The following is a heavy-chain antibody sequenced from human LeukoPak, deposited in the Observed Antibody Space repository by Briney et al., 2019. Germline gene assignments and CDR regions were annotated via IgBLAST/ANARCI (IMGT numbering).Heavy chain of an antibody. Sequence: SETLSLTCAVSGGSISSGGYSWSWIRQPPGKGLEWIGYIYHSGSTYYNPSLKSRVTISVDRSKNQFSLKLSSVTAADTAVYYCATYVILTERFDYWGQGTLVTVSS. V-gene: IGHV4-30-2*01. J-gene: IGHJ4*02. CDR1: GGSISSGGYS. D-gene: IGHD1-26*01. CDR2: IYHSGST. CDR3: ATYVILTERFDY.